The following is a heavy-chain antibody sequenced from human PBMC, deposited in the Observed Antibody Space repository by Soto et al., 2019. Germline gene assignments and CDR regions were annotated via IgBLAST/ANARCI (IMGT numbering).Heavy chain of an antibody. V-gene: IGHV3-23*01. CDR1: GFTFNDYA. Sequence: EVQLLESGGGLVQPGGSLRLSCAASGFTFNDYAMSWVRQAPGTGLEWVSSITATGDTTYYADSVKGRFTISRDNSKNTLFLQINTLRADDTAVYYCAKNWGGWGHGTLVTVSS. D-gene: IGHD2-21*01. CDR2: ITATGDTT. CDR3: AKNWGG. J-gene: IGHJ4*01.